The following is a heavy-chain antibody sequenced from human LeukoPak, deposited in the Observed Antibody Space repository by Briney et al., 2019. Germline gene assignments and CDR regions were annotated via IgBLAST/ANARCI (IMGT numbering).Heavy chain of an antibody. CDR1: GFTFSDYY. CDR3: AKSGRLDGSDYLDY. D-gene: IGHD3-10*01. J-gene: IGHJ4*02. V-gene: IGHV3-20*01. CDR2: INWNGVST. Sequence: GGSLRLSCAASGFTFSDYYMSWIRQAPGKGLEWVSGINWNGVSTGYVDSVKGRFTISRDNAKNSLYLQMNSLRAEDTALYHCAKSGRLDGSDYLDYWGQGTLVTVSS.